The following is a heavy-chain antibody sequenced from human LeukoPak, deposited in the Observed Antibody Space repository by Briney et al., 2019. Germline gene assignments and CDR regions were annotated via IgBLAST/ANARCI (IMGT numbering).Heavy chain of an antibody. CDR1: GGSFSDYY. CDR3: ARATGYSYGSDWFDP. J-gene: IGHJ5*02. CDR2: INHSGST. D-gene: IGHD5-18*01. V-gene: IGHV4-34*01. Sequence: SETLSLTCAVYGGSFSDYYWTWIRQVPGKGLEWIGEINHSGSTYYNPSLKSRVTISVDRSKNQFSLKLSSVTAADTAVYYCARATGYSYGSDWFDPWGQGTLVTVSS.